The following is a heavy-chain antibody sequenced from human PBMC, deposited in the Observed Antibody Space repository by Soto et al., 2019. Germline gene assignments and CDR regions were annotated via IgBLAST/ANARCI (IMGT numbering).Heavy chain of an antibody. CDR1: GFTFDGYA. J-gene: IGHJ3*02. CDR3: AKDRQDRPNAFDI. CDR2: ISWNSGSI. Sequence: GGSLRLSCAASGFTFDGYAMHWVRQAPGKGLEWVSGISWNSGSIGYADSVKGRFTISRDNAKNSLYLQMNSLRAEDTALYYCAKDRQDRPNAFDIWGQGTMVTVSS. D-gene: IGHD2-15*01. V-gene: IGHV3-9*01.